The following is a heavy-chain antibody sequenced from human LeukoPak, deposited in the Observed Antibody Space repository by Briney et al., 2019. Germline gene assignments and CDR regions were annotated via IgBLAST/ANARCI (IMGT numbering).Heavy chain of an antibody. D-gene: IGHD1-26*01. CDR2: IYYSGST. Sequence: SETLSLTCTVSGASISSSGNYWGWIRQPPGKALEWIGRIYYSGSTYYNPSLRSRVTISVDTSKNQFSLKLSSVTAADTAVYYCARVMSSGSQGFYYYGMDVWGQGTTVTVSS. CDR1: GASISSSGNY. CDR3: ARVMSSGSQGFYYYGMDV. V-gene: IGHV4-39*07. J-gene: IGHJ6*02.